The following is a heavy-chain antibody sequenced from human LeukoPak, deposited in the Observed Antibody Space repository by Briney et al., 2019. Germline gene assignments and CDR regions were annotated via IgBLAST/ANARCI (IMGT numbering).Heavy chain of an antibody. Sequence: GGSLRLSCAASGFTFSNSWMTWVRQAPGKGLEWVAYMKEDGTEIYYVDSVKGRFTISRDNAKNSLYLQMNSLRDEDTAIYYCARGVYAFDIWGQGTMVTVSS. V-gene: IGHV3-7*01. CDR1: GFTFSNSW. CDR3: ARGVYAFDI. J-gene: IGHJ3*02. CDR2: MKEDGTEI.